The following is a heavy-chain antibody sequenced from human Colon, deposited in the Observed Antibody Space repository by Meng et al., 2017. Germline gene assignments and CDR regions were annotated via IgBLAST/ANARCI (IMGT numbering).Heavy chain of an antibody. CDR2: IYSGGSI. CDR3: ARNSGSYPYYFDY. J-gene: IGHJ4*02. CDR1: GFTVSSYY. D-gene: IGHD1-26*01. V-gene: IGHV3-53*01. Sequence: GESLKISCAASGFTVSSYYMTWVRRAPGMGLQWVSIIYSGGSIYYADSVKGRFTISRDNSKNTLYLQMNSLRAEDTAVYYCARNSGSYPYYFDYWGQGALVTVSS.